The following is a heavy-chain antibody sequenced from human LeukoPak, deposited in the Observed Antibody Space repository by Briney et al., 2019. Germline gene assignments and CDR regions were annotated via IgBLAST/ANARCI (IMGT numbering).Heavy chain of an antibody. J-gene: IGHJ4*02. V-gene: IGHV1-8*01. CDR3: ARDTSVNTFDY. CDR1: GYTFTSYD. D-gene: IGHD2/OR15-2a*01. Sequence: GASVKVSCKASGYTFTSYDINWVRQATGQGLEWMGWMNPNSGNTGYAQKFQGRVTMTRDTSISTAYMELIRLRSDDAAVYYCARDTSVNTFDYWGQGTLVTVSS. CDR2: MNPNSGNT.